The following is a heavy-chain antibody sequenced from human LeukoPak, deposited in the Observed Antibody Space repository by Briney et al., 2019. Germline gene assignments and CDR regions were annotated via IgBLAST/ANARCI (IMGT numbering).Heavy chain of an antibody. J-gene: IGHJ4*02. CDR3: ARHFDY. CDR2: ISHTGTT. CDR1: GASISNYY. Sequence: SETLSLTCTVSGASISNYYWSWIRQPPGKGLEWVGYISHTGTTTSNPSLKSRVTISRDASKNQLSLRLISATAADTAVYYCARHFDYWGQGTLVTVSS. V-gene: IGHV4-59*08.